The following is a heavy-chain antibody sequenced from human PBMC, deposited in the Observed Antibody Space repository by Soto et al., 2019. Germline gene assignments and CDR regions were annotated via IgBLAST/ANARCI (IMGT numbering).Heavy chain of an antibody. CDR3: AKYGGYYDFWGGYYIGGPSCDY. Sequence: EVQLLESGGGLVQPGGSLRLSCAASGLTFSSYAMGWVRQAPGKGLELVSAISGSGGSTYYAVSVKGQFTISRDNAKDTLYLQRNSLRAGDTAVYYCAKYGGYYDFWGGYYIGGPSCDYWGQGTLVTVSS. J-gene: IGHJ4*02. V-gene: IGHV3-23*01. D-gene: IGHD3-3*01. CDR2: ISGSGGST. CDR1: GLTFSSYA.